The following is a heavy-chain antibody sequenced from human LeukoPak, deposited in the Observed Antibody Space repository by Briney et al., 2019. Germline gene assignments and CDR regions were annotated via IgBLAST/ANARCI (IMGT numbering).Heavy chain of an antibody. CDR3: ARAWGDSSSWYAEPNAFDI. J-gene: IGHJ3*02. Sequence: SQTLSLTCTVSGDSISSGDYYWSWIRQPAGKGLEWIGRISSSGSTNYNPSLKSRVTISVDMSKNQFSLKLSSVTAADTAVYYCARAWGDSSSWYAEPNAFDIWGQGTMVTVSS. V-gene: IGHV4-61*02. CDR1: GDSISSGDYY. CDR2: ISSSGST. D-gene: IGHD6-13*01.